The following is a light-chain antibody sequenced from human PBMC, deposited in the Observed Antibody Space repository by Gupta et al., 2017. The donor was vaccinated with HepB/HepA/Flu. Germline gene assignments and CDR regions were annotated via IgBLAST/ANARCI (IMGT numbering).Light chain of an antibody. CDR1: SSDVGGYNW. CDR2: DVS. J-gene: IGLJ1*01. CDR3: SSYSKNNIYV. V-gene: IGLV2-14*03. Sequence: QSALTQPASVSGSPGQSITISCTGSSSDVGGYNWVSWYQQHPGKAPKVLIYDVSDRPAGVAGRFSGSRSGNTASLDISGLQEEDEADYYCSSYSKNNIYVFGTGTKVTVL.